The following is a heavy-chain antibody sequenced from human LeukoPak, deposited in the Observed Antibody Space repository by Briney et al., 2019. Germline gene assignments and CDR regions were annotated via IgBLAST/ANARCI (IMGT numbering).Heavy chain of an antibody. J-gene: IGHJ6*02. CDR3: ARDGPSDIVVVPAANYGMDV. Sequence: GASVKVSCTASGYTFTSYGISWVRQAPGQGLEWMGWISAYNGNTNYAQKLQGRVTMTTDTSTSTAYMELRSLRSDDTAVYYCARDGPSDIVVVPAANYGMDVWGQGTTVTVSS. D-gene: IGHD2-2*01. V-gene: IGHV1-18*01. CDR1: GYTFTSYG. CDR2: ISAYNGNT.